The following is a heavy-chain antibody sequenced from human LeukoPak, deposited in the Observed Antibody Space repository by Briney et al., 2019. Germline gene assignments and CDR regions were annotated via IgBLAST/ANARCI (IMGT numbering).Heavy chain of an antibody. D-gene: IGHD3-9*01. J-gene: IGHJ6*02. CDR2: ISHDGSNK. CDR1: GFTFNSYA. V-gene: IGHV3-30-3*01. Sequence: GGSLRLSCAASGFTFNSYAMHWVRQAPGKGLEWVAVISHDGSNKYYADSVKGRFTISRDNSKNTLYLQMNSLRAEDTAVYYCERDLSLNYDILTAYGMDVWGQGTTVTVSS. CDR3: ERDLSLNYDILTAYGMDV.